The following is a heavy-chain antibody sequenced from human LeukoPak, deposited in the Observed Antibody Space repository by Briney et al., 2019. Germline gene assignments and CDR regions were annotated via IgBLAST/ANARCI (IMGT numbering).Heavy chain of an antibody. CDR2: ISSSGSTI. V-gene: IGHV3-48*03. J-gene: IGHJ6*03. Sequence: GGSLRLSCAASGFTFSSYEMNWVRQAPGKGLEWVSYISSSGSTIYYADSVKGRFTISRDNAKNSLYLQMNSLRAEDTAVYYCATNCGDYGYYYYYMDVWGKGTTVTVSS. CDR3: ATNCGDYGYYYYYMDV. CDR1: GFTFSSYE. D-gene: IGHD4-17*01.